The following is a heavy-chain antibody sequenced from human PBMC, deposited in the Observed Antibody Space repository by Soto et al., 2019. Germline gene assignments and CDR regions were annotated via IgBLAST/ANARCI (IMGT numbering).Heavy chain of an antibody. D-gene: IGHD4-17*01. CDR3: AVDKTTVVPPCFYYSSGMVV. J-gene: IGHJ6*02. V-gene: IGHV1-58*01. CDR2: IVVGSGHT. Sequence: QMQLVQSGPEVKKPGTSVKVSCKASGFTFTSSAVQWVRQARGQRLEWLGCIVVGSGHTNYAQKFQEIVTITRDMSTSTAHMEMSSLRVAHIAVHYCAVDKTTVVPPCFYYSSGMVVWGQGTTVTVSS. CDR1: GFTFTSSA.